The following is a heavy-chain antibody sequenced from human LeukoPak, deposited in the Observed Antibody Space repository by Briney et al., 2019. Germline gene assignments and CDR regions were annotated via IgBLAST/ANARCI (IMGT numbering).Heavy chain of an antibody. CDR1: GGSLHRSF. CDR3: GRRPAVDLPIDN. V-gene: IGHV4-59*01. Sequence: SETLSLTCVVSGGSLHRSFWTWVRQPPGKGLEWIGRIYSSSPPHSRPSLKSRLTISIDTSKNHFSLRLASVTAADTAVYYCGRRPAVDLPIDNWGQGILVAVSS. J-gene: IGHJ4*02. CDR2: IYSSSPP. D-gene: IGHD3/OR15-3a*01.